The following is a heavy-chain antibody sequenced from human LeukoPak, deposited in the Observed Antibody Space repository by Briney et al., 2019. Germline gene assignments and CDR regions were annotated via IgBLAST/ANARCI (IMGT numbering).Heavy chain of an antibody. CDR2: ISAYNGNT. CDR1: GGTFSSYA. CDR3: ARESSTARGSDY. Sequence: ASVKVSCKASGGTFSSYAISWVRQAPGQGLEWMGWISAYNGNTNYAQKLQGRVTMTTDTSTSTAYMELRSLRSDDTAVYYCARESSTARGSDYWGQGTLVTVSS. J-gene: IGHJ4*02. D-gene: IGHD2-2*01. V-gene: IGHV1-18*01.